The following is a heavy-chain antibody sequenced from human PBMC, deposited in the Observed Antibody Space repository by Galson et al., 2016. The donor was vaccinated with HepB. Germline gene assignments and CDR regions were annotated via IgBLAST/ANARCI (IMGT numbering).Heavy chain of an antibody. D-gene: IGHD3-3*01. CDR1: GYTFTSFW. Sequence: SVKVSCKASGYTFTSFWISWVRQAPGQGLEWMGWINPYNGNTNYTPKLQGRVTLTTDTSTSTGYMELRSLRSDDTAWYYCARLKGDFWSADPIGYYYSGMDVWGQGTTVTVSS. V-gene: IGHV1-18*01. J-gene: IGHJ6*02. CDR3: ARLKGDFWSADPIGYYYSGMDV. CDR2: INPYNGNT.